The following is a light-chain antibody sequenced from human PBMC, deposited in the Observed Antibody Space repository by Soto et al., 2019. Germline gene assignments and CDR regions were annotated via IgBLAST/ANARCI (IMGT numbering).Light chain of an antibody. CDR2: EVS. Sequence: QSVLTQPASVSGSPGQSITISCTGTSSDVGSYNLVSWYQQHPGKAPKLVIYEVSKRPSGVSNRFSGSKSGNTASLTISGLQAEDEADYYCCSYAGSHYVFGTGTKLTVL. CDR3: CSYAGSHYV. V-gene: IGLV2-23*02. CDR1: SSDVGSYNL. J-gene: IGLJ1*01.